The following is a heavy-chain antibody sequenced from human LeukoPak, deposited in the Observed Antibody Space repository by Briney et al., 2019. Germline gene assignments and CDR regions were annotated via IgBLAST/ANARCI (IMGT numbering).Heavy chain of an antibody. CDR2: ISGSGGST. CDR1: GFTFSSYA. CDR3: ACDYYDSSGYPYYFDY. D-gene: IGHD3-22*01. Sequence: GGSLRLSCAASGFTFSSYAMSWVRQAPGKGLEWVSAISGSGGSTYYADSVKGRFTISRDNSKNTLYLQMNSLRAEDTAVYYCACDYYDSSGYPYYFDYWGQGTLVTVSS. J-gene: IGHJ4*02. V-gene: IGHV3-23*01.